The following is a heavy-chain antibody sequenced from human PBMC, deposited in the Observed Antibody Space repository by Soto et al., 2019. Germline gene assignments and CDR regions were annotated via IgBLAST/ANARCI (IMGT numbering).Heavy chain of an antibody. D-gene: IGHD5-12*01. Sequence: QVQLVQSGAEVKKPGASVKLSCKASGNTFNTYYIHWLRQAPGQGLQWMGVINPSGASASYAQKFQGRVTVTRDTSTSTVYMELSSLRSEDTALYYCATDYSAYQRQHIFDIWGQGTRVTVSS. V-gene: IGHV1-46*03. CDR2: INPSGASA. CDR3: ATDYSAYQRQHIFDI. J-gene: IGHJ3*02. CDR1: GNTFNTYY.